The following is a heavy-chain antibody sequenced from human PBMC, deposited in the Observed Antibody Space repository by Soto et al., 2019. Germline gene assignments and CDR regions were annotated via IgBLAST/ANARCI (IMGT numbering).Heavy chain of an antibody. J-gene: IGHJ4*02. V-gene: IGHV4-59*01. Sequence: KPSETLSLTCTVSGGSISSYYWSWIRQPPGKGLEWIGYIYYSGSTNYNPSLKSRVTISVDTSKNQFSLKLSSVTAADTAVYYCARDGPRKGFQWLRSNYFDYWGQGTLVTVSS. CDR2: IYYSGST. CDR1: GGSISSYY. D-gene: IGHD5-12*01. CDR3: ARDGPRKGFQWLRSNYFDY.